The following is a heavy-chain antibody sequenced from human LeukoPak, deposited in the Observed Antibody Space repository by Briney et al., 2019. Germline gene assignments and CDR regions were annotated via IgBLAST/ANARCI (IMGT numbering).Heavy chain of an antibody. J-gene: IGHJ4*02. CDR1: GGSISSSSYY. Sequence: SETLSLTCTVSGGSISSSSYYWGWIRQPPGKGLEWIGSIYYSGSTYYNPSLKSRVTISVDTSKNQFSLKLSSVTAADTAVYYCARLRITMIVAWGFDYWGQGTLVTVSS. CDR3: ARLRITMIVAWGFDY. CDR2: IYYSGST. V-gene: IGHV4-39*01. D-gene: IGHD3-22*01.